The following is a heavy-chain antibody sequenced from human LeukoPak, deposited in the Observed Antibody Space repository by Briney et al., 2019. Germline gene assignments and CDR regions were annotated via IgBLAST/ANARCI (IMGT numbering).Heavy chain of an antibody. CDR3: AKYRYYGSGSYRDAFDI. J-gene: IGHJ3*02. D-gene: IGHD3-10*01. CDR1: GFTFSSYA. CDR2: ISGSGGST. V-gene: IGHV3-23*01. Sequence: GGSLRLSCAASGFTFSSYAMSWVRQAPGKGLEWVSAISGSGGSTYYADSVKGRFTTSRDNSKNTLYLQMNSLRAEDTAVYYCAKYRYYGSGSYRDAFDIWGQGTMVTVSS.